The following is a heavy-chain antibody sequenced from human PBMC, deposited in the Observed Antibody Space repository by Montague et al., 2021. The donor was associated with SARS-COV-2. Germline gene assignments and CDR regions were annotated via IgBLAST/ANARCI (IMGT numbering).Heavy chain of an antibody. CDR2: IKQDGSET. CDR1: GLAIGMYW. V-gene: IGHV3-7*01. J-gene: IGHJ4*02. D-gene: IGHD6-13*01. Sequence: SLRLSCAASGLAIGMYWMTWVRQAPGKGLEWVANIKQDGSETYYADSVKGRFSISRDNTKNSLYLQLNSLRADDTAVYYCGFNSVAGAGDSLGQGTLVTVSS. CDR3: GFNSVAGAGDS.